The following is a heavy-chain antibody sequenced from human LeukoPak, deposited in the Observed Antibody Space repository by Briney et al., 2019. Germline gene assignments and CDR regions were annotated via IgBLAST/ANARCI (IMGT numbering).Heavy chain of an antibody. V-gene: IGHV1-18*01. D-gene: IGHD6-19*01. CDR3: ASPIAVAGFFDY. CDR1: GYTFTSYG. J-gene: IGHJ4*02. CDR2: ISAYNGNT. Sequence: ASVKVSCKASGYTFTSYGISWVRQAPGQGLGWMGWISAYNGNTNYAQKLQGRVTMTTDTSTSTAYMELRSLRSDDTAVYYCASPIAVAGFFDYWGQGTLVTVSS.